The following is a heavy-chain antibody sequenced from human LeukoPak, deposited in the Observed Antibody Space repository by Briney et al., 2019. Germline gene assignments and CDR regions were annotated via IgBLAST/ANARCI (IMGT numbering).Heavy chain of an antibody. Sequence: ASVKVSCKASGYTFTSYDINWVRQATRQGLEWMGWMNPNSGNTGYAQKFQGRVTMTRNTSISTAYMELSSLRSEDTAVYYCARGRWSAAGRDRLNYYFDYWGQGTLVTVSS. V-gene: IGHV1-8*01. J-gene: IGHJ4*02. D-gene: IGHD6-13*01. CDR3: ARGRWSAAGRDRLNYYFDY. CDR2: MNPNSGNT. CDR1: GYTFTSYD.